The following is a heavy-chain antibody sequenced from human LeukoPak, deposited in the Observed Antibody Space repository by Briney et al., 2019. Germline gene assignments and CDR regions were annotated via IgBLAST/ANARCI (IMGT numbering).Heavy chain of an antibody. CDR3: AKGRIANWFDH. V-gene: IGHV3-33*06. J-gene: IGHJ5*02. CDR2: IYYDERKK. D-gene: IGHD6-13*01. CDR1: GFTFSSFG. Sequence: PGGSLRLSCEASGFTFSSFGMHWLRQAPGKGLEWVALIYYDERKKYYADSVKGRFTISRDNSKNTVYLQMDSLRAEDTAVYYCAKGRIANWFDHWGQGTLVTVSS.